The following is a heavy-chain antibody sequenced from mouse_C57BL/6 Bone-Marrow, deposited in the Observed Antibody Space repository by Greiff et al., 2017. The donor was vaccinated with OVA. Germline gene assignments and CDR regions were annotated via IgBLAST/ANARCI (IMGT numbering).Heavy chain of an antibody. CDR1: GFTFSSYG. J-gene: IGHJ3*01. V-gene: IGHV5-6*02. CDR2: ISSGGSYT. D-gene: IGHD5-1*01. CDR3: ARREYPWFAY. Sequence: EVKLVESGGDLVKPGGSLKLSCAASGFTFSSYGMSWVRQTPDKRLEWVATISSGGSYTYYPDSVKGRFTISRDNATNTLYLQLSSLKSEDTAMYYCARREYPWFAYWGQGTLVTVSA.